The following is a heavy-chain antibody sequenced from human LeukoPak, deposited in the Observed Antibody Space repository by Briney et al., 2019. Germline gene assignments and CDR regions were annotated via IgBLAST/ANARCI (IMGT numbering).Heavy chain of an antibody. CDR2: IYNIGTT. D-gene: IGHD3-22*01. CDR3: ARQDYDKPL. Sequence: SETLSLTCTVSGYSISSHSYYWAWIRQSPGKGLEWIANIYNIGTTYYNPSLKSRVTISVDTSQNQISLKLRSVTAADSAVYYCARQDYDKPLWGQGTLVTVSS. CDR1: GYSISSHSYY. J-gene: IGHJ4*02. V-gene: IGHV4-39*01.